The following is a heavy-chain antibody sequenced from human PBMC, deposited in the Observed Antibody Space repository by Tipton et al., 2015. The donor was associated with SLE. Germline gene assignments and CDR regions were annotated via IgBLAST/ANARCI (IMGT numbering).Heavy chain of an antibody. D-gene: IGHD5-18*01. V-gene: IGHV4-59*01. J-gene: IGHJ5*02. CDR1: GGSISSYY. CDR3: ARVHGYSYGYWFDP. CDR2: IYYSGST. Sequence: TLSLTCTVSGGSISSYYWSWIRQPPGKGLEWIGYIYYSGSTNYNPSLKSRVTISVDTSKNQFSLKLSSVTAADTAVYYCARVHGYSYGYWFDPWGQGPLVTVSS.